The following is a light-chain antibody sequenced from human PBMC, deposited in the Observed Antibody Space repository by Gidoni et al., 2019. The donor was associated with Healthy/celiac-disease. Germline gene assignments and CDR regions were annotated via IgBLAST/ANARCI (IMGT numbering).Light chain of an antibody. CDR3: AAWDDSLNGVV. V-gene: IGLV1-44*01. Sequence: QSVLTHPPSPSGTPGQRVTISCSGRSSNIGSNTVHWYQQLPGTAPKLLIYSNNQRPSGVPDRFSGSKAGTSASLAISGLQSEDEADYYCAAWDDSLNGVVFGGGTKLT. CDR2: SNN. J-gene: IGLJ2*01. CDR1: SSNIGSNT.